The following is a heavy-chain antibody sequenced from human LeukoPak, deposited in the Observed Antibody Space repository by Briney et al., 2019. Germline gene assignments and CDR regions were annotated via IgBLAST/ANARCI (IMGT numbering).Heavy chain of an antibody. CDR2: IKQDGSEK. Sequence: GGSLRLSCAASGFTFSSYWVSWVRQAPGKGLEWVANIKQDGSEKYYVDSVKGRFTISRDNAKNSLYLQMNSLRAEDTAVYYCARGQSWIQLWVSGDYWGQGTLVTVSS. CDR1: GFTFSSYW. CDR3: ARGQSWIQLWVSGDY. D-gene: IGHD5-18*01. J-gene: IGHJ4*02. V-gene: IGHV3-7*02.